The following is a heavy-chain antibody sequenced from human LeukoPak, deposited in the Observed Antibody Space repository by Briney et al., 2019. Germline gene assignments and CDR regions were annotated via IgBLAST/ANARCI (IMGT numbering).Heavy chain of an antibody. Sequence: PSETLSLTCIVSGRSVSGGSYYWSWIRQPPGKGLEWIGYIYNSVRTNYNPSLKSRVTISVDTSKNQLSLKLSSVTAADTAVYFCVRDLMATIDHYYYGMDVWGQGTTVTVSS. D-gene: IGHD5-12*01. CDR1: GRSVSGGSYY. V-gene: IGHV4-61*01. J-gene: IGHJ6*02. CDR3: VRDLMATIDHYYYGMDV. CDR2: IYNSVRT.